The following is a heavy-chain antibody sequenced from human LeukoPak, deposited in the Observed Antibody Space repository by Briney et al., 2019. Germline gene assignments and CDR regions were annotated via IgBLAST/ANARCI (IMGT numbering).Heavy chain of an antibody. D-gene: IGHD3-10*01. CDR2: ISGSGDNT. Sequence: GGSVRLSCAASGFTFSFSAMSWLRQAPGMGREGVSAISGSGDNTDYADSGKARFTISRYNSMTTLYLQMNSLRAEDTAVYYCARVRGWPYYFANWGQGTLVTVSS. CDR3: ARVRGWPYYFAN. CDR1: GFTFSFSA. J-gene: IGHJ4*02. V-gene: IGHV3-23*01.